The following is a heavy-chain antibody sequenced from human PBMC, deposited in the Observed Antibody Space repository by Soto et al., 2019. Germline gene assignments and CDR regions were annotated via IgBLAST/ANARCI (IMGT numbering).Heavy chain of an antibody. CDR1: GDSISSPKW. V-gene: IGHV4-4*02. CDR2: MLHSGTT. D-gene: IGHD6-19*01. Sequence: QVQLQESGPGLVKPSGTLSLTCAVSGDSISSPKWWTWVRQPPGKGLEWIGDMLHSGTTNYNPSLKSRVTISVDKSKNQFSLNLYSVTAADTAVYYCAHSPGWYRHDLWGPGTLVIVSS. CDR3: AHSPGWYRHDL. J-gene: IGHJ3*01.